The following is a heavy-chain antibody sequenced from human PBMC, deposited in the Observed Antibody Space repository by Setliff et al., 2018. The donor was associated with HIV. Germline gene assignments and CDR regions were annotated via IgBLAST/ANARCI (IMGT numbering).Heavy chain of an antibody. CDR1: GGSISSYY. J-gene: IGHJ4*02. D-gene: IGHD3-10*01. V-gene: IGHV4-59*08. CDR3: ARQASSGLRDVYFDY. Sequence: SETLSLTCTVSGGSISSYYWSWIRQPPGKGPEWIGFIYYSGRTNYSPSLKSRVTISVDTSKKQFSLKMSSVTAADTAVYYCARQASSGLRDVYFDYWGQGTLVTVSS. CDR2: IYYSGRT.